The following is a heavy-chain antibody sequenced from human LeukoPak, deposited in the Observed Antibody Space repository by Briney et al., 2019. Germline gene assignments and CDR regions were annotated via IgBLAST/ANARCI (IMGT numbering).Heavy chain of an antibody. V-gene: IGHV3-74*01. D-gene: IGHD6-13*01. CDR2: INSDGSSR. J-gene: IGHJ4*02. CDR1: GFIFNNYW. CDR3: ASASSHRIAAGGDY. Sequence: GGSLTLTYAASGFIFNNYWMHWVRQAPGKGLVWVSRINSDGSSRNYAVSVKGRFTISRDNAKNTLYLQMNCLRAEDTAVYYCASASSHRIAAGGDYWGQGTLVTVSS.